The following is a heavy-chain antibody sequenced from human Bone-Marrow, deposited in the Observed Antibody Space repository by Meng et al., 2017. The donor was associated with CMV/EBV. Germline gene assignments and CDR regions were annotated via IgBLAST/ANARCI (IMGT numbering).Heavy chain of an antibody. V-gene: IGHV3-74*01. Sequence: GESLKISCAASGFTFSSYWMHWVRQAPGKGLVWVSRINSDGSSTSYADSVKGRFTISRDNAKNSLYLHMNSPRAEDTAVYYCVRESAASGTLWFDPWGQGTLVTVSS. D-gene: IGHD6-13*01. J-gene: IGHJ5*02. CDR2: INSDGSST. CDR1: GFTFSSYW. CDR3: VRESAASGTLWFDP.